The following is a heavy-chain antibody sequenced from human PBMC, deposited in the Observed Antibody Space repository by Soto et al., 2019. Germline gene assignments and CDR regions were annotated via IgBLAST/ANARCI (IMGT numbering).Heavy chain of an antibody. D-gene: IGHD3-16*01. Sequence: SETLSLTCTVSGGSISSGGYYWSWIRQHPGKGLEWIGSIYYSGSTYYNPSLKSRVTISVDTSKNQFSLKLSSVTAADTAVYYCARHPRRNYVFDYWGQGTLVTVSS. V-gene: IGHV4-39*01. CDR3: ARHPRRNYVFDY. CDR1: GGSISSGGYY. CDR2: IYYSGST. J-gene: IGHJ4*02.